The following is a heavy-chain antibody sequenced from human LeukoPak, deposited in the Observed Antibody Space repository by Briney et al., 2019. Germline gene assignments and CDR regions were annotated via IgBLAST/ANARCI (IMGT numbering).Heavy chain of an antibody. CDR2: IKQDGSAK. CDR3: AKIYCTSTDCYYDY. CDR1: GFTFSSYW. Sequence: GGSLRLSCAASGFTFSSYWMSWVRQAPGKGLEWVANIKQDGSAKYYMDSVKGRFTISRDCAKNSLYLQMNSLRAEDTAVYYCAKIYCTSTDCYYDYWGQGTLVTVSS. D-gene: IGHD2-2*01. J-gene: IGHJ4*02. V-gene: IGHV3-7*01.